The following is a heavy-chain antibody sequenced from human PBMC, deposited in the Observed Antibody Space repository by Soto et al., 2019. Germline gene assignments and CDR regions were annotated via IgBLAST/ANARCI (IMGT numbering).Heavy chain of an antibody. CDR3: AHRKVYYVSGNYYSNDAFDI. CDR1: GFSLTTSRVG. V-gene: IGHV2-5*02. CDR2: IYWDDDK. Sequence: QITLKESGPPLVKPTQTLTLTCTFSGFSLTTSRVGVGWIRQPPGKALEWLALIYWDDDKRYSPSLQSRLTITKDTSKNQVVLTMNNVDPVDTATYYCAHRKVYYVSGNYYSNDAFDIWGQGTTVTVSS. D-gene: IGHD3-10*01. J-gene: IGHJ3*02.